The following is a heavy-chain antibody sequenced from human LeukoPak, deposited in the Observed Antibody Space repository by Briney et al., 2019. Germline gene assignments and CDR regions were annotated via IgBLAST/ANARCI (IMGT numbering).Heavy chain of an antibody. J-gene: IGHJ3*02. D-gene: IGHD2-2*01. CDR2: ISSNGSTI. CDR3: ARAHCSSTGWGLVGGDDAFDI. Sequence: GGSLRLSCAASGFTFSDYYMSWIRQAPGKGLEWVSYISSNGSTIYYADSVKGRFTISRDNAKNSLYLQMNSLRAEDTAVYYCARAHCSSTGWGLVGGDDAFDIWGQGTMVTVSS. CDR1: GFTFSDYY. V-gene: IGHV3-11*01.